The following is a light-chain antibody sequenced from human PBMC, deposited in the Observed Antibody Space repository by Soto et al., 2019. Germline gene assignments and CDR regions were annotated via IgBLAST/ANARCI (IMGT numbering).Light chain of an antibody. CDR3: QQYNNWWT. V-gene: IGKV3-15*01. CDR1: QSVSSS. J-gene: IGKJ1*01. Sequence: ELVLTQSPATLSVYPGERATLSCRATQSVSSSLAWYQQRPGQAPRLLIYGASTRATGIPARFSGSWSGTEFTLTINSLQSEEFAVYYCQQYNNWWTFGQGTKVDIK. CDR2: GAS.